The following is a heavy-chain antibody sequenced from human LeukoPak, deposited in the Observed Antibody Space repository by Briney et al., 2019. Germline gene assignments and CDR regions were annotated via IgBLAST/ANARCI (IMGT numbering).Heavy chain of an antibody. CDR2: IYTSGST. J-gene: IGHJ4*02. Sequence: SETLCLTCTASGVSISSYCWSWIRQPAGKGLEWIGRIYTSGSTNYNPSLKSRVTMSVDTCKTQFSLKLSSVTAADTAVYYCARALSGSLDYFDYWGQGTLVTVSS. V-gene: IGHV4-4*07. CDR3: ARALSGSLDYFDY. CDR1: GVSISSYC. D-gene: IGHD1-26*01.